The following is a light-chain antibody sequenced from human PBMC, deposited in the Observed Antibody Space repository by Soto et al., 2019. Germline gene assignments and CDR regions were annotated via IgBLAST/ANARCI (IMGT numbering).Light chain of an antibody. Sequence: DVVLTQFPPSLPVTPGQPASISCRSRQSLVSSNGKTYLSWYHQRPGQPPRRLLYDVSDRDSGVPDRFNGSGSGTDFTLKISRMEAEDVGIYYCMQNTHWPHTFGQGTKLEIK. CDR2: DVS. J-gene: IGKJ2*01. CDR1: QSLVSSNGKTY. V-gene: IGKV2-30*01. CDR3: MQNTHWPHT.